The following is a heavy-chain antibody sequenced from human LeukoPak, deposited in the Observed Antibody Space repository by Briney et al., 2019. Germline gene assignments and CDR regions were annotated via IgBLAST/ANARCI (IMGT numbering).Heavy chain of an antibody. D-gene: IGHD2-15*01. CDR1: GYTFTSYD. CDR3: ARDFVWDCSGGSCYSNYFDY. CDR2: ISAYNGNT. J-gene: IGHJ4*02. Sequence: ASVKVSCKASGYTFTSYDINWVRQATGQGLEWMGWISAYNGNTNYAQKLQGRVTMTTDTSTSTAYMELRSLRSDDTAVYYCARDFVWDCSGGSCYSNYFDYWGQGTLVTVSS. V-gene: IGHV1-18*01.